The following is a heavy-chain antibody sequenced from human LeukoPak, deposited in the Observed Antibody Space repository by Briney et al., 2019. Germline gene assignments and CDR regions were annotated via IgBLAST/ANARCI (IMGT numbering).Heavy chain of an antibody. CDR3: ARGRNPRSVGRQLRYFDHGDYYYYMDV. CDR2: FYYSGST. V-gene: IGHV4-61*08. D-gene: IGHD3-9*01. J-gene: IGHJ6*03. CDR1: GFSLSTRGMC. Sequence: SGPTLINPTQTLTLTCTFSGFSLSTRGMCVSWIRQPPVKGLEWIGYFYYSGSTNYNPSLKSRVTISVDTSKNQFSLRLSSVTAADTAVYYCARGRNPRSVGRQLRYFDHGDYYYYMDVWGKGTTVTISS.